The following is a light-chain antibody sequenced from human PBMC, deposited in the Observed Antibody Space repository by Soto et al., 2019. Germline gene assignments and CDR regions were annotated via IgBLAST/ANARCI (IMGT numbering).Light chain of an antibody. J-gene: IGLJ3*02. V-gene: IGLV2-14*01. CDR1: SSDVGGYNY. CDR3: SSYTSSSTWG. CDR2: DVS. Sequence: QSALTQPASVSGSPGQSLTISCTGTSSDVGGYNYVSWYQQHPGKAPKLMIYDVSNRPSGVSNRFSGSKSGNTASLTISGLQAEDEADYYCSSYTSSSTWGFGGGTKMTVL.